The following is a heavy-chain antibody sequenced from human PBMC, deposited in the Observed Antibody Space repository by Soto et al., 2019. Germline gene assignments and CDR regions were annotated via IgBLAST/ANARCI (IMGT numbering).Heavy chain of an antibody. CDR2: MNPNSGNT. J-gene: IGHJ6*02. CDR1: GYTFTSYD. CDR3: ARGVDSSGYYNYYGMDV. D-gene: IGHD3-22*01. Sequence: GASVKVSCKASGYTFTSYDINWVRQATGQGLEWMGWMNPNSGNTGYAQKFQGRVTMTRNTSISTAYMELSSLRSEDTAVYYCARGVDSSGYYNYYGMDVWGQGTTVTVS. V-gene: IGHV1-8*01.